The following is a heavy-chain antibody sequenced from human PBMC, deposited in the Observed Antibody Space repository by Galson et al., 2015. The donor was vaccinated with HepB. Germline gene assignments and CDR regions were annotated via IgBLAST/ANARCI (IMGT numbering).Heavy chain of an antibody. J-gene: IGHJ4*02. Sequence: SVKVSCKASGYTFTSYYMHWVRQAPGQGLEWMGIINPSGGSTSYAQKFQGRVTMTRDTSTSTVYMELSSLRSEDTAVYYCARDSGGVTIAVAGTLGYWGQGTLVTVSS. CDR3: ARDSGGVTIAVAGTLGY. V-gene: IGHV1-46*03. D-gene: IGHD6-19*01. CDR2: INPSGGST. CDR1: GYTFTSYY.